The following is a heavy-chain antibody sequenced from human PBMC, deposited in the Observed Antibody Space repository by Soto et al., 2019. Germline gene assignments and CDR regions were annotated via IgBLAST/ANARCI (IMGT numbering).Heavy chain of an antibody. CDR3: ASNGYYYGSLDY. CDR1: GGSISSYY. Sequence: PSETLSLTCTVSGGSISSYYCSWIRQPPGKGLEWIGYIYYSGSTNYNPSLKSRVTISVDTSKNQFSLKLSSVTAADTAVYYCASNGYYYGSLDYWGQGTLVTVSS. J-gene: IGHJ4*02. D-gene: IGHD3-22*01. CDR2: IYYSGST. V-gene: IGHV4-59*01.